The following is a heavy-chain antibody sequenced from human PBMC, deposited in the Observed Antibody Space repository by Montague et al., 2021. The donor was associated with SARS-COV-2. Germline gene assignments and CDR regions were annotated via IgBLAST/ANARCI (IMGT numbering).Heavy chain of an antibody. CDR1: GFTFSSYS. J-gene: IGHJ3*02. V-gene: IGHV3-21*01. CDR2: ISSSSSYI. Sequence: SLRLSWAASGFTFSSYSMNWVRQAPGKGLEWVSSISSSSSYIYYADSVKGRFTISRDNAKNSLYLQMNSLRAEDTAVYYCARPSLRWELPDAFDIWGQGTMVAASS. D-gene: IGHD1-26*01. CDR3: ARPSLRWELPDAFDI.